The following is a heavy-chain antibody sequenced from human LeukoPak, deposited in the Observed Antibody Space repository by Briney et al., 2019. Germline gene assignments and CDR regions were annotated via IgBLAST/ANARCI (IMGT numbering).Heavy chain of an antibody. V-gene: IGHV3-20*04. Sequence: GGSLRLSCAASGFTFDDYGMSWVRQAPGKGLEWVSGINWNGGSTGYADSVKGRFTISRDNAKNSLYLQMNSLRAEDRALYYCARAPEGYYYYYYMDVWGKGTTVTVSS. J-gene: IGHJ6*03. CDR3: ARAPEGYYYYYYMDV. D-gene: IGHD1-14*01. CDR1: GFTFDDYG. CDR2: INWNGGST.